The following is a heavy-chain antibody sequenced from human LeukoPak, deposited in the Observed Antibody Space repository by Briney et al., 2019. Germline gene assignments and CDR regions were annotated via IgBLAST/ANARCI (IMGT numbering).Heavy chain of an antibody. V-gene: IGHV4-4*07. CDR2: IYTSGST. J-gene: IGHJ6*03. Sequence: PSETLSLTCTVSGGSISSYYWSWIRQPAGKGLEWIGRIYTSGSTNYNPSLKSRVTMSVDTSKNQFSLKLSSVTAADTAVYYCARVLTLTGYYYYMDVWGKGTTVTVSS. CDR3: ARVLTLTGYYYYMDV. D-gene: IGHD4/OR15-4a*01. CDR1: GGSISSYY.